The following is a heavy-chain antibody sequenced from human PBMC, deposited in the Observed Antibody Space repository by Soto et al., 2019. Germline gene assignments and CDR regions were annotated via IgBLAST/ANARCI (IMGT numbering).Heavy chain of an antibody. CDR3: AKSRHSESRGDVYGF. CDR2: IGGSGRTT. CDR1: YA. D-gene: IGHD3-22*01. V-gene: IGHV3-23*01. J-gene: IGHJ1*01. Sequence: YAVSWVSQAPGKGLEWVSGIGGSGRTTYYADSVKGRFTISRDNSNNTLFLQMNSLRAEDTAVYYFAKSRHSESRGDVYGFWGQGTLV.